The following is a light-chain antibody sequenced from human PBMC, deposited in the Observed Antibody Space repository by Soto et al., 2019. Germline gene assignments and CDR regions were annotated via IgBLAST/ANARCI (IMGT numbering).Light chain of an antibody. J-gene: IGKJ1*01. Sequence: IQMTQCPSSLSASVGDRVTITCRASQGIRNDLGWYQQKPGKAPKLLIYAASSLQSGIPSRFSGSGSETDFTLTISSLQPEDFATYYCQQSYDTPWTFGQGTKVDIK. CDR1: QGIRND. V-gene: IGKV1-39*01. CDR2: AAS. CDR3: QQSYDTPWT.